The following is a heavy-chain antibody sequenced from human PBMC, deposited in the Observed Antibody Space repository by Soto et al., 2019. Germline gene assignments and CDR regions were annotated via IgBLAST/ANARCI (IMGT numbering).Heavy chain of an antibody. CDR1: GDSVSSKTAA. Sequence: SETLSLTCAISGDSVSSKTAAWNWIRQSPSRGLEWLGRTYYRSKWYHDYAVSMRSRITISPDTSKNQVSLQLNSVTPEDAAVYYCARVGDNTGWFDYWGQGTLVTVSS. J-gene: IGHJ4*02. V-gene: IGHV6-1*01. CDR2: TYYRSKWYH. D-gene: IGHD6-19*01. CDR3: ARVGDNTGWFDY.